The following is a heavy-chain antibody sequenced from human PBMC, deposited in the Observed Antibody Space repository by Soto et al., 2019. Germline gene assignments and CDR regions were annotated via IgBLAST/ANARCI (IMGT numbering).Heavy chain of an antibody. V-gene: IGHV4-34*01. D-gene: IGHD2-8*01. CDR1: GGSFSGYY. J-gene: IGHJ4*02. Sequence: PSETLSLTCAVYGGSFSGYYWSWIRQPPGKGLEWIGEINHSGSTNYNPSLKSRVTISVDTSISTAYMELSRLRSDDTAVYYCAREGGYCTNGVCYNFDYWGQGTLVTVSS. CDR2: INHSGST. CDR3: AREGGYCTNGVCYNFDY.